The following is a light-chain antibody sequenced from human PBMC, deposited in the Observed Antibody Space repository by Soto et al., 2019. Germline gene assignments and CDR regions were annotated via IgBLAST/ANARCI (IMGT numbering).Light chain of an antibody. CDR2: GAS. Sequence: EIVLTQSPDTLSLSPGERGTLSCRASQSVSSSFLAWYQQRPGQAPRLLIYGASSRATGIPDRFSGSGSGADFTLTISRLEPEDFAVYYCQQRANWPPLYAFGQGTKLEIK. J-gene: IGKJ2*01. V-gene: IGKV3D-20*02. CDR3: QQRANWPPLYA. CDR1: QSVSSSF.